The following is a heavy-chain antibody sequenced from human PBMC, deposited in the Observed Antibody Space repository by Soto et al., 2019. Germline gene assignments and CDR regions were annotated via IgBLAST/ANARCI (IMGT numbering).Heavy chain of an antibody. V-gene: IGHV4-59*01. Sequence: QVQLQESGPRLVKSSETLSLVCSVSGDSIIRSFWGWIRQSPGKGLEYIGYISDSGVTDYDPSLKSRVTISVDTSKDQVSLKLTSVTAADTAMYFCARGAGDFSGPDSFDIRGQGTMVTGSS. J-gene: IGHJ3*02. CDR2: ISDSGVT. CDR3: ARGAGDFSGPDSFDI. D-gene: IGHD3-10*01. CDR1: GDSIIRSF.